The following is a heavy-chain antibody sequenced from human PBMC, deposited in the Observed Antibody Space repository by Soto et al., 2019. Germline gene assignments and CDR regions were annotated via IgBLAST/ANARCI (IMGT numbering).Heavy chain of an antibody. CDR2: MNPNSGGS. CDR1: GYNFIAHN. J-gene: IGHJ3*01. V-gene: IGHV1-2*02. Sequence: QVHLVQSGAEVKKPGASVKVSCMASGYNFIAHNIHWVRQAPGLGLEWMGKMNPNSGGSEYAQECHGRVTVTRDTSISTIYMDLTSLNSGDSSVDYCSRGRHLNSPSGAFDLCGQRTMVLVSS. D-gene: IGHD1-7*01. CDR3: SRGRHLNSPSGAFDL.